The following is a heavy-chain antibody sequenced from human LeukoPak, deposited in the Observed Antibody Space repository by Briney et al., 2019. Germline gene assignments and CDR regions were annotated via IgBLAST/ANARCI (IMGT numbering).Heavy chain of an antibody. Sequence: PGGSLRLSCVASGFTFDDYAMHWVCQVPGKGLEWVSLVSGNGGNTYYADSVKGRFTISRDNSKNSLYLQMNSLRTEDTALYYCAKDISNWNSRHFDYWGQGTLVTVSS. CDR2: VSGNGGNT. V-gene: IGHV3-43*02. J-gene: IGHJ4*02. CDR3: AKDISNWNSRHFDY. CDR1: GFTFDDYA. D-gene: IGHD1-7*01.